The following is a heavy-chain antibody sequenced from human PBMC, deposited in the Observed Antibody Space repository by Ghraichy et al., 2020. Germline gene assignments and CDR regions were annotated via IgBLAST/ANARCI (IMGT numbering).Heavy chain of an antibody. Sequence: GGSLRLSCAASGFTFDDYAMHWVRQAPGKGLEWVSGISWNSGSIGYADSVKGRFTISRDNAKNSLYLQMNSLRAEDTALYYCAKGAMVRGASYDYYGMDVWGQGTTVTVSS. CDR1: GFTFDDYA. V-gene: IGHV3-9*01. CDR3: AKGAMVRGASYDYYGMDV. J-gene: IGHJ6*02. CDR2: ISWNSGSI. D-gene: IGHD3-10*01.